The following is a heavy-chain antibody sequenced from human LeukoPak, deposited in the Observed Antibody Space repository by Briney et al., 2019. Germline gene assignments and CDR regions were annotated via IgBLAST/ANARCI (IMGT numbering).Heavy chain of an antibody. Sequence: SETLSLTCTVSGDSISTYYWSWIRQPPGKGLEWIGYIYYSGSTNYNPSLKSRVTFSVDTSKNQFSLKLNSVTAADTAVYYCARDYDSSGYYWSWGQGTPVTVSS. CDR2: IYYSGST. D-gene: IGHD3-22*01. CDR3: ARDYDSSGYYWS. J-gene: IGHJ4*02. V-gene: IGHV4-59*01. CDR1: GDSISTYY.